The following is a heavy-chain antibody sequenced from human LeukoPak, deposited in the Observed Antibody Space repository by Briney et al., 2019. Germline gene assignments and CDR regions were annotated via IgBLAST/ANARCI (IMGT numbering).Heavy chain of an antibody. D-gene: IGHD1-26*01. Sequence: SETLSLTCTVSGGSISSYYWSWIRQPPGKGLEWIGYIYYSGSTNYNPSLKSRVTISVDTSKNQFSLKLSSVTAADTAVYYCARGELQDYFDYWGQGTLVTVSS. CDR2: IYYSGST. J-gene: IGHJ4*02. CDR3: ARGELQDYFDY. V-gene: IGHV4-59*08. CDR1: GGSISSYY.